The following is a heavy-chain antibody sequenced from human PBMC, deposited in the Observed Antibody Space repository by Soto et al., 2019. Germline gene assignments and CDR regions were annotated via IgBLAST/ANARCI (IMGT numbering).Heavy chain of an antibody. D-gene: IGHD3-16*01. J-gene: IGHJ3*02. V-gene: IGHV3-30*18. CDR3: AKDRLSLDAFDI. Sequence: GGSLRLSCAASGFTFSSYGMHWVRQAPGKGLEWVAVISYDGSNKYYADSVKGRFTISRDNSKNTLYLQMNSLRAEDTAVYYCAKDRLSLDAFDIWGQGTMVTVSS. CDR2: ISYDGSNK. CDR1: GFTFSSYG.